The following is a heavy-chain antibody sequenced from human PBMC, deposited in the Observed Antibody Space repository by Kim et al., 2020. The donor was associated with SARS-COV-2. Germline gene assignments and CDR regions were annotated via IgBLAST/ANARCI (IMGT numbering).Heavy chain of an antibody. D-gene: IGHD3-16*02. Sequence: GGSLRFSCAASGFTFSDYYMSWIRQAPGRGLEWVSYISSSSSYTNYADSVKGLFTISRDNAKNSLYLQMNSLRAEDTAVYYCARVGYDYVWGSYRDYYYYYGMDVWGQGTTVTVSS. CDR3: ARVGYDYVWGSYRDYYYYYGMDV. CDR1: GFTFSDYY. V-gene: IGHV3-11*05. J-gene: IGHJ6*02. CDR2: ISSSSSYT.